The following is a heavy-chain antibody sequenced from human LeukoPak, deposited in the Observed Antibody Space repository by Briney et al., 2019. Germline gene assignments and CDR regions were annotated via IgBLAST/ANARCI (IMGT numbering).Heavy chain of an antibody. V-gene: IGHV1-2*02. D-gene: IGHD6-19*01. CDR2: INPNSGGT. Sequence: ASVKVSCKASGYTSTGYYMHWVRQAPGQGLEWMGWINPNSGGTNYAQKFQGRVTMTRDTSISTAYMELSRLRSDDTAVYYCARDYGWPYYFDYWGQGTLVTVSS. J-gene: IGHJ4*02. CDR1: GYTSTGYY. CDR3: ARDYGWPYYFDY.